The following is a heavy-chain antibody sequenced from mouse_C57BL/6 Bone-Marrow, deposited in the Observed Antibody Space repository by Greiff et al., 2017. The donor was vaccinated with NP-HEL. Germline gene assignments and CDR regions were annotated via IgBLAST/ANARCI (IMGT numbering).Heavy chain of an antibody. D-gene: IGHD3-1*01. CDR1: GFTFTSYC. V-gene: IGHV1-53*01. J-gene: IGHJ3*01. CDR3: ARQLWLAY. Sequence: QVQLQQPGTELVKPGASVKLSCKASGFTFTSYCLPWVKQRPGQGLEWIGKINPSNGGTNYNAKFQSKATLTGDTSSSTAYMQLSSLTSEDSAVYYCARQLWLAYWGQGTLVTVSA. CDR2: INPSNGGT.